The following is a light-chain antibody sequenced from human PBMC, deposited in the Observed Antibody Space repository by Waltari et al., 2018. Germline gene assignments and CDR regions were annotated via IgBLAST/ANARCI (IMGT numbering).Light chain of an antibody. J-gene: IGKJ2*01. CDR2: KAT. Sequence: DIQMTQSPSSLSASGGDRVTITCRANQSISNWLAWYQQKPGKAPILLIYKATILKSGVPSRFSGSGSGTQFTLTISSLQPGDFATYYCQQYNTYSSFGQGTKLEIK. CDR3: QQYNTYSS. CDR1: QSISNW. V-gene: IGKV1-5*03.